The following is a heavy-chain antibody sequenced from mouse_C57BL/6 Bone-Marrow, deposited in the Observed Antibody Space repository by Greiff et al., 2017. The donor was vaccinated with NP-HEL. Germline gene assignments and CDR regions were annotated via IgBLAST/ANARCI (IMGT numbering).Heavy chain of an antibody. CDR1: GYTFTSYW. CDR2: IDPSDSYT. Sequence: VQLQQPGAELVRPGTSVKLSCKASGYTFTSYWMHWVKQRPGQGLEWIGVIDPSDSYTNYNQKFKGKATLTVDTSSSTAYMQLSSLTSEDSAVYYCASSRYWGQGTTLTVSS. CDR3: ASSRY. J-gene: IGHJ2*01. V-gene: IGHV1-59*01.